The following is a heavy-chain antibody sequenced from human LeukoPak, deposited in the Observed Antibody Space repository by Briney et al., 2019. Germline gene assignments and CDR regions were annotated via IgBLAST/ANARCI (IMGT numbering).Heavy chain of an antibody. CDR2: ISAYNGDT. V-gene: IGHV1-18*01. CDR3: VRAAITATGTRYFHL. Sequence: ASVKVSCKASGYTFTTYGISWVRQAPGQGLEWMGWISAYNGDTKYAQNFQGRVTMTTDTSTSTAYMELWSLRSDDAAVYYCVRAAITATGTRYFHLWGQGTLVTVSS. D-gene: IGHD6-13*01. J-gene: IGHJ1*01. CDR1: GYTFTTYG.